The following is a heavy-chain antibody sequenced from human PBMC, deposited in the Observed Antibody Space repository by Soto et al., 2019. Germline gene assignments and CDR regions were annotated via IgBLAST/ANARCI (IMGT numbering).Heavy chain of an antibody. Sequence: PGGSLRLSCAASGFTFSSYAMSWVRQAPGKGLEWVSAISGSGSSIYYADSVKGRFTISRDNAKNTLYLQMNSLRAEDTAVYYCARDDSDYNWFDPWGQGTLVTVSS. CDR3: ARDDSDYNWFDP. D-gene: IGHD2-15*01. CDR2: ISGSGSSI. CDR1: GFTFSSYA. J-gene: IGHJ5*02. V-gene: IGHV3-23*01.